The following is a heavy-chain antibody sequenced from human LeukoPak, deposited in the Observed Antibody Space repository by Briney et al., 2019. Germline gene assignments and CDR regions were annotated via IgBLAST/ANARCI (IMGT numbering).Heavy chain of an antibody. D-gene: IGHD4-17*01. Sequence: GGSLRLSCAASGFTFSSYGMHWVRQAPGKGLEWVSGISGSGGSTYYADSVKGRFTISRDNSKNTLYLQMDSLRAEDTAVYYCAKDQGLYGDYDYFDYWGQGTLVTVSS. CDR1: GFTFSSYG. J-gene: IGHJ4*02. CDR3: AKDQGLYGDYDYFDY. V-gene: IGHV3-23*01. CDR2: ISGSGGST.